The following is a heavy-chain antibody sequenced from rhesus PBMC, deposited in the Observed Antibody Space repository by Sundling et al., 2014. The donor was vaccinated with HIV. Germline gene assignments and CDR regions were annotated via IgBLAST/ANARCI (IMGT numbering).Heavy chain of an antibody. CDR1: GFTFSNYW. D-gene: IGHD1-1-1*01. Sequence: EVQLVESGGGLVQPGGSLRLSCAASGFTFSNYWMSWVRQSPGKGLDWVGCIKNKADGGTAVYAESVKGRFTISRDESKNTLYLQMSSLNTEDTAVYYCTRSRRYTWNFDYWGQGVLVTVSS. J-gene: IGHJ4*01. CDR2: IKNKADGGTA. V-gene: IGHV3-16*02. CDR3: TRSRRYTWNFDY.